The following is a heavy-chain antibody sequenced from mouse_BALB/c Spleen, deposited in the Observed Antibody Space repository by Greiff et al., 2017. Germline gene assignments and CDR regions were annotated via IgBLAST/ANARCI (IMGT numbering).Heavy chain of an antibody. D-gene: IGHD4-1*01. CDR1: GFTFSSFG. J-gene: IGHJ2*01. Sequence: EVQLVESGGGLVQPGGSRKLSCAASGFTFSSFGMHWVRQAPEKGLEWVAYISSGSSTIYYADTVKGRFTISRDNPKNTLFLQMTSLRSEDTAMYYCARHKLGYFDYWGQGTTLTVSS. CDR3: ARHKLGYFDY. V-gene: IGHV5-17*02. CDR2: ISSGSSTI.